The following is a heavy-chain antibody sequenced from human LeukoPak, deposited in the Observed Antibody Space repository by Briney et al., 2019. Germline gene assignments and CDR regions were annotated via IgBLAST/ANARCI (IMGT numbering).Heavy chain of an antibody. CDR2: MNPNSGNT. CDR3: ARGLGDDYDTGDFYYAVPAH. CDR1: GYTFTSYD. Sequence: ASVKVSCKASGYTFTSYDINWVRQATGQGLEWMGWMNPNSGNTGYAQKFQGRVTMTRNTSISTAYMELSSLRSEDTAVYYCARGLGDDYDTGDFYYAVPAHWGQGTLVTLSS. J-gene: IGHJ4*02. V-gene: IGHV1-8*01. D-gene: IGHD2-21*01.